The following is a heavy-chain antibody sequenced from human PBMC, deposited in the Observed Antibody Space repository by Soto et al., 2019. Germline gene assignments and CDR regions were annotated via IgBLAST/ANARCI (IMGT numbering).Heavy chain of an antibody. Sequence: EVQVLESGGGLVQPGGSLRLSCAASGFMSWVRQAPGKGLEWVSAISDYGANTYYVDSVKGRFTISRDNAKNTLNLQMNSLRAEDTAVYYCAKGFSGHYYVFRGQGTLVTVSS. V-gene: IGHV3-23*01. CDR1: GF. CDR2: ISDYGANT. D-gene: IGHD3-22*01. J-gene: IGHJ4*02. CDR3: AKGFSGHYYVF.